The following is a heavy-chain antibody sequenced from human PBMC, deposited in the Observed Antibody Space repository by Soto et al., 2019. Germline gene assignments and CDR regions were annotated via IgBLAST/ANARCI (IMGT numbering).Heavy chain of an antibody. CDR1: GYTFTSYD. J-gene: IGHJ5*02. V-gene: IGHV1-8*01. Sequence: GASVKVSCKASGYTFTSYDINWVRQATGQGLEWMGWMNPNSGNTGYAQKFQGRVTMTRNTSISTAYMELSSLRSEDTAVYYCARGSTYYYGSGSYNWFDPWGQGTLVTVPQ. D-gene: IGHD3-10*01. CDR2: MNPNSGNT. CDR3: ARGSTYYYGSGSYNWFDP.